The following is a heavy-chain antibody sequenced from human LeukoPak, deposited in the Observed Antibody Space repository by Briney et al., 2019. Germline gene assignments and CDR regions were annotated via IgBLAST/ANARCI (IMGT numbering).Heavy chain of an antibody. Sequence: SETLSLTCSVSGGSISISNYYWGWIRQPPGKGLWWIGSIYYSGSTYYNPSLKSRVTISVDASKNQFSLKLSSVTAADTAVYYCARLSGDYTYYFDYWGQGTLVTVSS. CDR1: GGSISISNYY. CDR2: IYYSGST. CDR3: ARLSGDYTYYFDY. D-gene: IGHD2-21*02. V-gene: IGHV4-39*01. J-gene: IGHJ4*02.